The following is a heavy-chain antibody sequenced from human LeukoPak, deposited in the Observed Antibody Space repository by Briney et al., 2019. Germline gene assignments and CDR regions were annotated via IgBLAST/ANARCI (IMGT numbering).Heavy chain of an antibody. D-gene: IGHD2-21*02. CDR2: ISGSGGST. V-gene: IGHV3-23*01. Sequence: PGGSLRLSCAASRFTFSSYAMSWVRQAPGKGLEWVSAISGSGGSTYYADSVKGRFTISRDNSKNTLYLQMNSLRAEDTAVYYCASTKVAGVTHYYYYYYGMDVWGQGTTVTVSS. CDR1: RFTFSSYA. J-gene: IGHJ6*02. CDR3: ASTKVAGVTHYYYYYYGMDV.